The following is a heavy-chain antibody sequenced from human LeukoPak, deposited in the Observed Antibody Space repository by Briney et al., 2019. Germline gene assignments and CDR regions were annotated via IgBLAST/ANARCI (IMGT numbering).Heavy chain of an antibody. D-gene: IGHD3-3*01. CDR3: AKVPNYDFWSGYNYYGMDV. V-gene: IGHV3-23*01. CDR2: ISGSGGST. J-gene: IGHJ6*02. Sequence: PGGSLRLSCAASGFTFSSYAMSWVRQAPGKGLEWVSAISGSGGSTYYADSVKGRFTISRDNSKNTLYLQMNSLRAEDTAVYYCAKVPNYDFWSGYNYYGMDVWVQGTTVTVSS. CDR1: GFTFSSYA.